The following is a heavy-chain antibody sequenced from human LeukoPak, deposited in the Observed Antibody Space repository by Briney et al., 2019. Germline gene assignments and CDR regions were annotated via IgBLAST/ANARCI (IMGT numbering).Heavy chain of an antibody. CDR2: IYHSGST. D-gene: IGHD2-8*01. Sequence: SETLSLTCTVSGYSISSGYYWGWIRQPPGKGLEWIGSIYHSGSTYYNPSLKSRVTISVDTSKNQFSLKLSSVTAADTAVYYCASGGVVRYWGQGTLVTVSS. CDR3: ASGGVVRY. CDR1: GYSISSGYY. V-gene: IGHV4-38-2*02. J-gene: IGHJ4*02.